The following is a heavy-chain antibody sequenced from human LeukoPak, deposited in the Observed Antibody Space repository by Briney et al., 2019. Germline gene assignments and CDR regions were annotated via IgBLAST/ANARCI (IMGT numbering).Heavy chain of an antibody. J-gene: IGHJ4*02. Sequence: GGSLRLSCAASGFTFSSYSMNWVRQAPGKGLEWVSSISSSSSYIYYADSVKGRFNISRDNAKNSLYLQMNSLRAEDTAVYYCARVPMVRGIAIAEADYWGQGTLVTVSS. V-gene: IGHV3-21*01. CDR2: ISSSSSYI. CDR1: GFTFSSYS. CDR3: ARVPMVRGIAIAEADY. D-gene: IGHD3-10*01.